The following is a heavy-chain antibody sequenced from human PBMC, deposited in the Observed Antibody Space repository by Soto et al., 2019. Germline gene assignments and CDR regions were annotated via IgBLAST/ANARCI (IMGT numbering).Heavy chain of an antibody. CDR1: GGSLSSSAYS. D-gene: IGHD3-22*01. CDR3: ARELLFYDSDGFSWDDAFDI. J-gene: IGHJ3*02. Sequence: LSLTCAVSGGSLSSSAYSWSWIRQPPGKGLEWIGFIYQSGSTYYNPSLKSRVTMSLDRPKNQFSLKLSSVTAADTAVYYCARELLFYDSDGFSWDDAFDIWGQGTMVTVSS. CDR2: IYQSGST. V-gene: IGHV4-30-2*01.